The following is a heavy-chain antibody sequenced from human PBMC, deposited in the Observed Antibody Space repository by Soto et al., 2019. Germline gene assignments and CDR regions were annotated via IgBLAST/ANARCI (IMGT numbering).Heavy chain of an antibody. CDR3: ARARSCSSTSCYPDY. CDR1: GYTFTSHA. CDR2: INAGNGNT. D-gene: IGHD2-2*01. J-gene: IGHJ4*02. Sequence: ASVKVSCKASGYTFTSHAMHWVRQAPGQRLEWMGWINAGNGNTKYSQKFQGRVAITRDTSASTAYMELSSLRSEDTAVYYCARARSCSSTSCYPDYWGQGTLVTVSS. V-gene: IGHV1-3*01.